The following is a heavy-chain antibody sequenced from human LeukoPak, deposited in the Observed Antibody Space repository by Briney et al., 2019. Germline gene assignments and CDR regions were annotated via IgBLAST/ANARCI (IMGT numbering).Heavy chain of an antibody. J-gene: IGHJ5*02. CDR1: GGSISSYY. CDR3: ARLDGASNWFDP. V-gene: IGHV4-59*01. CDR2: IYYSGST. Sequence: PSETLSLTCTVSGGSISSYYWSWIRQPPGKGLEWIGYIYYSGSTNYNPSLKSRVTISVDTSKNQFSLKLSSVTAADTAVYYCARLDGASNWFDPWGQGTLVTVSS. D-gene: IGHD5-24*01.